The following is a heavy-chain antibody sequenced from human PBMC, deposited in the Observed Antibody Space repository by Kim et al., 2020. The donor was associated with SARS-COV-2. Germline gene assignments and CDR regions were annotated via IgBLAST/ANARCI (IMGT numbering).Heavy chain of an antibody. J-gene: IGHJ4*02. Sequence: LKSRVTISVDTSKNQFSLKLSSVTAADTAVYYCARGPNYYDSSGYSYFDYWGQGTLVTVSS. V-gene: IGHV4-30-2*05. CDR3: ARGPNYYDSSGYSYFDY. D-gene: IGHD3-22*01.